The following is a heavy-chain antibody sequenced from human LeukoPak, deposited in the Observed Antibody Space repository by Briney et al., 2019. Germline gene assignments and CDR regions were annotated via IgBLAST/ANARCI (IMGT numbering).Heavy chain of an antibody. CDR2: ISGSGDNT. J-gene: IGHJ4*02. Sequence: GGSLRLSCAASGFTFSSFAMSWVRQAPGKGLEWVSAISGSGDNTHYADSVKGRFTISRDNSKNTLYLQMNTLRAEDTAVYYCANRKAYSFDYWGQGTLVTVSS. CDR1: GFTFSSFA. CDR3: ANRKAYSFDY. V-gene: IGHV3-23*01.